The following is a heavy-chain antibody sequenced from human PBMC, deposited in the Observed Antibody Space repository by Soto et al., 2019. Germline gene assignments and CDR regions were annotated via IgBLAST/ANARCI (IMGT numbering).Heavy chain of an antibody. V-gene: IGHV1-8*01. D-gene: IGHD4-17*01. CDR3: ARSTNDYGDRH. J-gene: IGHJ4*01. CDR1: GYTFTSYD. CDR2: MNPNSGNT. Sequence: QVQLVQSGAEVKKPGASVKVSCKASGYTFTSYDINWVRQATGQGLEWMGWMNPNSGNTGYAQKLQGSVTMTRNTSISTAYMELSSLRSEDSAVSYCARSTNDYGDRHWGHGALVTVSS.